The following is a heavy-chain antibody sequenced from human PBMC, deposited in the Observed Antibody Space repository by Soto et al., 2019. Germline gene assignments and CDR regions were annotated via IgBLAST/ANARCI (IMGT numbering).Heavy chain of an antibody. D-gene: IGHD3-3*01. J-gene: IGHJ3*02. Sequence: QLHLVQSGAVVKKPGASVTVSCSASGYPVTAYYMHWVRQAPGRGLEWMGGINPATGAAKYTQTFQGRVTMTRDPSARTVFKELSGLTSEDPAVFYCARGGGVGVAESAAFDMWGQGTLVTVSS. CDR1: GYPVTAYY. V-gene: IGHV1-2*02. CDR2: INPATGAA. CDR3: ARGGGVGVAESAAFDM.